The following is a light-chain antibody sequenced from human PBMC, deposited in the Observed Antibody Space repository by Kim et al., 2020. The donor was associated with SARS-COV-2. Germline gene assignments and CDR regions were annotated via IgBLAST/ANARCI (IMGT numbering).Light chain of an antibody. Sequence: EIVMTQSPATLSVSPGERATFSCRASQTVGSSLAWFQHKPGQAPRLLIYGASTRATDIPARFSGSGSGTEFTLTISSLQSEDVGLYFCQQHLDWYTFGQGTKLEI. CDR2: GAS. CDR1: QTVGSS. CDR3: QQHLDWYT. V-gene: IGKV3-15*01. J-gene: IGKJ2*01.